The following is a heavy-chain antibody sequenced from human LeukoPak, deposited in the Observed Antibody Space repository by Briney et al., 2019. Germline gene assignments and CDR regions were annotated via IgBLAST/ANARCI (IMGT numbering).Heavy chain of an antibody. J-gene: IGHJ6*02. CDR2: MNPNSGNT. CDR3: ARGMGYCSGGSCYSGYYGMDV. Sequence: ASVTVSCTASGYTFTSYDINWVRQATGQGLEWMGWMNPNSGNTAYAQKFQGRVTMTRNTSISTAYMELSSPRSEDTAVYYCARGMGYCSGGSCYSGYYGMDVWGQGTTVTVSS. D-gene: IGHD2-15*01. CDR1: GYTFTSYD. V-gene: IGHV1-8*01.